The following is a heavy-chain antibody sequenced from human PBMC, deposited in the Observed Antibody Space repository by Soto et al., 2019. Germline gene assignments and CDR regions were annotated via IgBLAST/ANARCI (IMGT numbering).Heavy chain of an antibody. Sequence: ASVKVSCQASGYTFTHYGISWVGEAPGQGLEWMGWISAYNGNTNYAQKLQGRVTMTTDTSTSTAYMELRSLRSDDTAVYYCARTVSSGWVYYYGMDVWGQGTTVTVS. CDR3: ARTVSSGWVYYYGMDV. V-gene: IGHV1-18*01. CDR1: GYTFTHYG. CDR2: ISAYNGNT. D-gene: IGHD6-19*01. J-gene: IGHJ6*02.